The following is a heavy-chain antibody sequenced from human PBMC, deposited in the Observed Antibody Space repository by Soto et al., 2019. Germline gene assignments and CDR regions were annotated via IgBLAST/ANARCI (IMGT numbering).Heavy chain of an antibody. CDR3: AKGSRQQLVTYYYYYYMDV. J-gene: IGHJ6*03. CDR1: GFTFSSYA. V-gene: IGHV3-23*01. Sequence: GGSLRLSCAASGFTFSSYAMSWVRQAPGEGLEWVSAISGSGGSTYYADSVKGRFTISRDNSKNTLYLQMNSLRAEDTAVYYCAKGSRQQLVTYYYYYYMDVWGKGTTVTVSS. D-gene: IGHD6-13*01. CDR2: ISGSGGST.